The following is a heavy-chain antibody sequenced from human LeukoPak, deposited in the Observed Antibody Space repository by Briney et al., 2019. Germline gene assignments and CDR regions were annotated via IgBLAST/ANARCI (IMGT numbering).Heavy chain of an antibody. D-gene: IGHD6-13*01. CDR3: ARARQLGLDAFDI. Sequence: GSLRLSCAASRFTFSSYAMHWVRQPPGKGLEWIGEINHSGSTNYNPSLKSRVTISVDTSKNQFSLKLSSVTAADTAVYYCARARQLGLDAFDIWGQGTMVTVSS. CDR2: INHSGST. J-gene: IGHJ3*02. CDR1: RFTFSSYA. V-gene: IGHV4-34*01.